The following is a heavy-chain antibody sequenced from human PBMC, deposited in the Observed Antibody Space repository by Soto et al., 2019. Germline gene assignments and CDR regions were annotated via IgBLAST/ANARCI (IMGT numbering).Heavy chain of an antibody. CDR3: ARAPVRSGYYHEGAFDI. D-gene: IGHD3-22*01. CDR1: GFTFSSYS. J-gene: IGHJ3*02. Sequence: GGSLRLSCAASGFTFSSYSMNWVRQAPGKGLEWVSYISSSSSTIYYADSVKGRFTISRDNAKNSLYLQMNSLRDEDTAVYYCARAPVRSGYYHEGAFDIWGQGTMVTVSS. CDR2: ISSSSSTI. V-gene: IGHV3-48*02.